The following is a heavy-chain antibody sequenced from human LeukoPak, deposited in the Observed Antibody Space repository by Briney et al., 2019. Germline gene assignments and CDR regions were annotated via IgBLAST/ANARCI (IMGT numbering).Heavy chain of an antibody. V-gene: IGHV5-51*01. J-gene: IGHJ4*02. Sequence: GESLKISCKGSGYSFTSYWIGWVRQMPGKGLEWMGVIYPGDSDTRYSPSFQGQVTISADKSISTAYLQWSSLKAPDTAMYYCARIITMVRGVPYCFDYWGQGTLVTVSS. CDR3: ARIITMVRGVPYCFDY. D-gene: IGHD3-10*01. CDR1: GYSFTSYW. CDR2: IYPGDSDT.